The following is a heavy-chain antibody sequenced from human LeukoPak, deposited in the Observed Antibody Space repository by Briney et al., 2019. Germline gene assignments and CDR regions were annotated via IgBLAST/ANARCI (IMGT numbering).Heavy chain of an antibody. V-gene: IGHV1-2*02. CDR3: ASTSRYYYGSGSFDY. D-gene: IGHD3-10*01. J-gene: IGHJ4*02. CDR1: GHTFTGYY. CDR2: INPNSGGT. Sequence: ASVKVSCKASGHTFTGYYMHWVRQAPGQGLEWMGWINPNSGGTNYAQKLQGRVTMTTDTSTSTAYMELRSLRSDDTAVYYCASTSRYYYGSGSFDYWGQGTLVTVSS.